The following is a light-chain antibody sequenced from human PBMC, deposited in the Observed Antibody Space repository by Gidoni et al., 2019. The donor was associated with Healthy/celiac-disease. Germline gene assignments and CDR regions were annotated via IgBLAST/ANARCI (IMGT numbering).Light chain of an antibody. CDR2: GSS. Sequence: EIVLTQSPGTLSLSPGERATLSCRASQSVRSSYLAWYQHKPGQAPRLLIYGSSSRATGIPDRFSVIGSGTSFTLSISILEPEDFAVYYCHQYGSSPPCTFGQGTKVEIK. CDR3: HQYGSSPPCT. J-gene: IGKJ1*01. V-gene: IGKV3-20*01. CDR1: QSVRSSY.